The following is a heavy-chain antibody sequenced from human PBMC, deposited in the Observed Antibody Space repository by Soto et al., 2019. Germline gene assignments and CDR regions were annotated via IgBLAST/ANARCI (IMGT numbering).Heavy chain of an antibody. J-gene: IGHJ4*02. CDR1: GFTFSSYA. CDR3: AKSDDYRYYFDY. V-gene: IGHV3-23*01. CDR2: ISGSGGST. D-gene: IGHD4-4*01. Sequence: EVQLLESGGGLVQPGGSLRLSCAASGFTFSSYAMSWVRQAPGKGLEWVAAISGSGGSTYYADSVKGRFTISRDNSKNTLYLQMNSLRAEDTAVYYCAKSDDYRYYFDYWGQGTLVTVSS.